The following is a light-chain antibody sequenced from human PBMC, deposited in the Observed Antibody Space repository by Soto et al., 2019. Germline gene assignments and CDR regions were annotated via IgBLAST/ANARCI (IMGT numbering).Light chain of an antibody. Sequence: DIQMTQSPSSVSASIGDRVILXXQESQDIANSLNWYQHKPGKAPKLXIYDASNLERGVPARFSGSGAGTDFSFTISSLQPEDIATYYCQQYENLPPTFGQGTRLEIK. CDR1: QDIANS. CDR3: QQYENLPPT. J-gene: IGKJ5*01. V-gene: IGKV1-33*01. CDR2: DAS.